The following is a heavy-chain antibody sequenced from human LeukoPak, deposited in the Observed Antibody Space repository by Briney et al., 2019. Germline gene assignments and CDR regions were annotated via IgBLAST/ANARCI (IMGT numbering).Heavy chain of an antibody. J-gene: IGHJ1*01. CDR3: ARGGGSSSWYDARLEYFQH. V-gene: IGHV1-18*01. Sequence: GASVKVSCKASSYTFTSYGISWVRQAPGQGLEWMGWISAYNGNTNYAQKLQGRVTMTTDTSTSTAYMELRSLRSDDTAVYYCARGGGSSSWYDARLEYFQHWGQGTLVTVSS. CDR1: SYTFTSYG. CDR2: ISAYNGNT. D-gene: IGHD6-13*01.